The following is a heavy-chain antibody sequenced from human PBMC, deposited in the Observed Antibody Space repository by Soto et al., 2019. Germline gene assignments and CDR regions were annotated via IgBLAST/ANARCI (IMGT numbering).Heavy chain of an antibody. CDR1: GDSISGGASF. D-gene: IGHD2-2*01. CDR3: AKLSCTSSTCYFPGWFDP. V-gene: IGHV4-31*03. CDR2: VYYSGCS. J-gene: IGHJ5*02. Sequence: PSETLSLTCTVSGDSISGGASFWSWIRQPPGQGLEWIANVYYSGCSYYNPSLKSRLTISVDTTKNQFSLQLKSMTAADTAVYYCAKLSCTSSTCYFPGWFDPWGQGTLVTVSS.